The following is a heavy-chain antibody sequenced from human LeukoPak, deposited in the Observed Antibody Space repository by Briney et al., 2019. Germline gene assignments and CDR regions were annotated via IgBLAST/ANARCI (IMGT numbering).Heavy chain of an antibody. CDR1: GFTFSNYA. Sequence: GGSLGLSCAASGFTFSNYAMHWVRQAPDKGLEWVAVVSYDGSNKYYADSVKGRFTVSRDNSKNTLYLQMNSLRAEDTAVYYCAIGDSLGELSSSFEYWGQGTLVTVSS. V-gene: IGHV3-30*04. J-gene: IGHJ4*02. D-gene: IGHD3-16*02. CDR3: AIGDSLGELSSSFEY. CDR2: VSYDGSNK.